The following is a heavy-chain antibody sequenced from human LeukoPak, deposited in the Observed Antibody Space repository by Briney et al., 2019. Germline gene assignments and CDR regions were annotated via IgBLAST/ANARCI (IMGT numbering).Heavy chain of an antibody. D-gene: IGHD3-10*01. V-gene: IGHV1-18*01. Sequence: LQGRVTMTTDTSTSTAYMELRSLRSDDTAVYYCATGFGEPLRAFDIWGQGTTVTVSS. CDR3: ATGFGEPLRAFDI. J-gene: IGHJ3*02.